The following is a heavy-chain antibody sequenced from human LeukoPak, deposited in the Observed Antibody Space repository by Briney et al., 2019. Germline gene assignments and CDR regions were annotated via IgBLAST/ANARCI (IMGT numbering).Heavy chain of an antibody. CDR1: GGPISSGDYF. CDR2: IYYSGIT. J-gene: IGHJ5*02. V-gene: IGHV4-30-4*01. CDR3: AREVVKHCGGDCYWNWFDP. D-gene: IGHD2-21*02. Sequence: PSQTLSLTCTVSGGPISSGDYFWSWIRQPPGEGLEWIGYIYYSGITYYNPSLNSRVTISVDTSNNHFALHLSSVTPADTAVYYCAREVVKHCGGDCYWNWFDPWGQGTLVTVSS.